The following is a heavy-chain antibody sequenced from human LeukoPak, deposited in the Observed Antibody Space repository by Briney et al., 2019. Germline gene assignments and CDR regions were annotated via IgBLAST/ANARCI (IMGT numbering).Heavy chain of an antibody. D-gene: IGHD3-22*01. CDR3: ARLGVVFDL. J-gene: IGHJ5*02. Sequence: PSETLSLTCTVSGGSISRNSYYWGWIRQPPGKGLEWIGSIYYSGSTYYKSSLKSRVTISVDTSKDQFSLKLSSVTAADTAVYYCARLGVVFDLWGQGTLVTVSS. V-gene: IGHV4-39*01. CDR1: GGSISRNSYY. CDR2: IYYSGST.